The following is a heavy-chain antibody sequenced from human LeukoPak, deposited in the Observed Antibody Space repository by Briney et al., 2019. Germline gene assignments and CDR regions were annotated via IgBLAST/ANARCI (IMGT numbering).Heavy chain of an antibody. CDR3: AKALYGDYGRFDY. D-gene: IGHD4-17*01. J-gene: IGHJ4*02. V-gene: IGHV3-30*18. CDR1: GFTFSSYG. CDR2: ISYDGSNK. Sequence: GRSLRLSCAASGFTFSSYGMHWVRQAPGKGLEWVAVISYDGSNKYYADSVKGRFTISRDNSKNTLYLQMNSLRAEDTAVYYCAKALYGDYGRFDYWGQGTLVSVSS.